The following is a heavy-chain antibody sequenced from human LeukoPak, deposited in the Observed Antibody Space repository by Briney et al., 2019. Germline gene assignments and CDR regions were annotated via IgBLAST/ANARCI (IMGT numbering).Heavy chain of an antibody. CDR3: ARAARGNDFWSVARIDY. J-gene: IGHJ4*02. Sequence: PGGSLRLSCAASGFTFSSYSMNWVRQAPGKGLEWVSSISSSSSYIYYADSVKGRFTISRDNAKNSLYLQMNSLRAEDTAVYYCARAARGNDFWSVARIDYWGQGTLVTVSS. V-gene: IGHV3-21*01. CDR1: GFTFSSYS. CDR2: ISSSSSYI. D-gene: IGHD3-3*01.